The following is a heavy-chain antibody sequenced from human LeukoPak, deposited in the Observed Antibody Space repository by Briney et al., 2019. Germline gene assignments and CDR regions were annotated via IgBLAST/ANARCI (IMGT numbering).Heavy chain of an antibody. J-gene: IGHJ3*02. CDR3: ARDLLDGAVFDI. D-gene: IGHD3-3*01. CDR2: ISYDGSNK. V-gene: IGHV3-30-3*01. CDR1: GFTFSSYA. Sequence: GGSLRLSCAASGFTFSSYAMHWVRQAAGKGLEWVAVISYDGSNKYYADSVKGRFTISRDNSKNTLYLQMNSLRAEDTAVYYCARDLLDGAVFDIWGKGKMVTFS.